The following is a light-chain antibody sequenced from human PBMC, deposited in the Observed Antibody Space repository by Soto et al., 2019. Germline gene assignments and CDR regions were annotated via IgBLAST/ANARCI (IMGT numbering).Light chain of an antibody. CDR2: GAS. CDR3: QQYNNWPCT. Sequence: EIVMTQSPATLSVSPGERSTLSCRASQIVSSDLAWYHQKPGQAPRLLIYGASTRATGIPARFSGSGSGTEFTLTISSLQSEDFALYYCQQYNNWPCTFGEGTKVDIK. V-gene: IGKV3-15*01. CDR1: QIVSSD. J-gene: IGKJ1*01.